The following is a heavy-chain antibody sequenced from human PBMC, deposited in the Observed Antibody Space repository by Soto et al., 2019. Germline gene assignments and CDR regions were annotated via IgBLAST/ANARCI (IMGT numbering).Heavy chain of an antibody. CDR3: AKPRITGTTEYNWFDP. CDR1: GFTFSSYA. V-gene: IGHV3-23*01. CDR2: ISGSGGST. J-gene: IGHJ5*02. D-gene: IGHD1-20*01. Sequence: GGSLRLSCAASGFTFSSYAMSWVRQAPGKGLEWVSAISGSGGSTYYADSVKGRFTISRDNSKNTLYLQMNSLRAEDTAVYYCAKPRITGTTEYNWFDPWGQGTLVTVSS.